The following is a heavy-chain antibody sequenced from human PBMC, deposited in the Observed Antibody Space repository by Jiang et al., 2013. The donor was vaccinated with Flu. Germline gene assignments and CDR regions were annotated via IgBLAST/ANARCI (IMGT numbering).Heavy chain of an antibody. J-gene: IGHJ4*02. CDR3: ARDNCSGGSCTLTLGY. CDR1: GGTFSSYA. V-gene: IGHV1-69*01. Sequence: SGAEVKKPGSSVKVSCKASGGTFSSYAISWVRQAPGQGLEWMGGIIPIFGTANYAQKFQGRVTITADESTSTAYMELSSLRSEDTAVYYCARDNCSGGSCTLTLGYWGQGTLVTVSS. D-gene: IGHD2-15*01. CDR2: IIPIFGTA.